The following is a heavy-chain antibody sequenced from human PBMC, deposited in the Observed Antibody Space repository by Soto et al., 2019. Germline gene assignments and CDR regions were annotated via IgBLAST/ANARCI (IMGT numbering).Heavy chain of an antibody. D-gene: IGHD3-22*01. CDR1: GGSFSGYY. V-gene: IGHV4-34*01. J-gene: IGHJ4*02. CDR3: ARGRIKVVTMIVVPHPSPVDY. Sequence: QVQLQQWGAGLLKPSETLSLTCAVYGGSFSGYYWSWIRQPPGKGLEWIGEINHSGSTNYNPSLKSRVTISVDTSKNQFSLKLSSVTAADTAVYYCARGRIKVVTMIVVPHPSPVDYWGQGTLVTVSS. CDR2: INHSGST.